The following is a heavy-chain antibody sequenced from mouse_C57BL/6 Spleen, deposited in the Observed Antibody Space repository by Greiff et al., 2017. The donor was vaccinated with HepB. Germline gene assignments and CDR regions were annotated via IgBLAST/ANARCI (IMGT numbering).Heavy chain of an antibody. CDR3: ARVGPSYYGNFDY. V-gene: IGHV1-52*01. Sequence: QVQLKQPGAELVRPGSSVKLSCKASGYTFTSYWMHWVKQRPIQGLEWIGNIDPSDSETHYNQKFKDKATLTVDKSSSTAYMQLSSLTSEDSAVYYCARVGPSYYGNFDYWGQGTTLTVSS. D-gene: IGHD2-1*01. CDR1: GYTFTSYW. J-gene: IGHJ2*01. CDR2: IDPSDSET.